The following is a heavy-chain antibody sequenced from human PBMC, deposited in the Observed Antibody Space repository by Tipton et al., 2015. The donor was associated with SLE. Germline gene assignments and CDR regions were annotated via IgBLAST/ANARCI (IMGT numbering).Heavy chain of an antibody. CDR2: IYYSGST. CDR3: ARRLTRYSGYDYFDY. D-gene: IGHD5-12*01. CDR1: GGSISSYY. J-gene: IGHJ4*02. Sequence: LACTVSGGSISSYYWSWIRQPPGKGLEWIGYIYYSGSTNYNPSLKSRVTISVDTSKNQFSLKLSSVTAADTAVYYCARRLTRYSGYDYFDYWGQGTLVTVSS. V-gene: IGHV4-59*08.